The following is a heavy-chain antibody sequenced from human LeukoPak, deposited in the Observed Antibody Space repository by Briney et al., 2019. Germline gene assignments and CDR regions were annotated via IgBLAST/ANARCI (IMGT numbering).Heavy chain of an antibody. D-gene: IGHD3-22*01. Sequence: GSLRLSRAASDLTFSRHSLDWVRKAQGKGLEWVSYISSSSTIYYADSVKGRFTISRDNAKNSLYLQMNSLRAEDTAVYYCARGAYYYEDWGQGTLVTVSS. CDR2: ISSSSTI. CDR1: DLTFSRHS. CDR3: ARGAYYYED. J-gene: IGHJ4*02. V-gene: IGHV3-48*01.